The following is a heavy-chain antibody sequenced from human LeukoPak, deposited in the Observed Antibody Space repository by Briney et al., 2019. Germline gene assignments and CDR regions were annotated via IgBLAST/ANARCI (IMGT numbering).Heavy chain of an antibody. CDR1: GFTFRSYA. CDR2: ISGSGGSA. CDR3: AKALSTTMTTVSFDI. Sequence: GGSLRLSCAASGFTFRSYAMSWVRQAPGKGPEWVSGISGSGGSAHDADSVKGRFTISRDNSKNTLSLQMNSLRAEDTAIYYCAKALSTTMTTVSFDIWGQGTMVTVSS. V-gene: IGHV3-23*01. J-gene: IGHJ3*02. D-gene: IGHD4-17*01.